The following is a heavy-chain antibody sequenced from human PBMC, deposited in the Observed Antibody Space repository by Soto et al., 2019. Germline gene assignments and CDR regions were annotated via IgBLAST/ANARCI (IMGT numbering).Heavy chain of an antibody. V-gene: IGHV1-69*13. CDR2: IIPIFGTA. D-gene: IGHD3-10*01. CDR1: GGTFSSYA. J-gene: IGHJ4*02. Sequence: SVKVSCKASGGTFSSYAISWVRQAPGQGLEWMGGIIPIFGTANYAQKFQGRVTITADESTSTAYMELSSLRSEDTAVYYCARQITMVRGVTGGPFHYWGQGTLVTVSS. CDR3: ARQITMVRGVTGGPFHY.